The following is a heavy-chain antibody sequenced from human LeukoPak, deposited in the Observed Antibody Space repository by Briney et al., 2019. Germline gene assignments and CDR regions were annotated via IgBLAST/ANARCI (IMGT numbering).Heavy chain of an antibody. Sequence: GGSLRLSCADSGFTFSSYRMNWVRQAPGEGLEWVANIKHDGSEKYYVDFVKGRFTISRDNAKNSLYLQMDSLRAEDTAVYYCARDAGHSGYDLLDYWGQGTLVTVSS. D-gene: IGHD5-12*01. CDR1: GFTFSSYR. V-gene: IGHV3-7*01. CDR2: IKHDGSEK. CDR3: ARDAGHSGYDLLDY. J-gene: IGHJ4*02.